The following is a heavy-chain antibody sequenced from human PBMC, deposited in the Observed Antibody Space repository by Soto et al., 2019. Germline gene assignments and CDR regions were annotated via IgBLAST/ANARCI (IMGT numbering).Heavy chain of an antibody. Sequence: SETLSLTCTVSVGFISNRIYYWGWIRQSPGKGLEWIGSIYYSGSTYYNPSLKSRASMSVDASRNQFSLTLSSLTAADTAIYYCASQPRCTSTYCLGYDYYFQSWGQGTLVTVSS. CDR1: VGFISNRIYY. D-gene: IGHD2-2*01. J-gene: IGHJ4*02. CDR2: IYYSGST. V-gene: IGHV4-39*01. CDR3: ASQPRCTSTYCLGYDYYFQS.